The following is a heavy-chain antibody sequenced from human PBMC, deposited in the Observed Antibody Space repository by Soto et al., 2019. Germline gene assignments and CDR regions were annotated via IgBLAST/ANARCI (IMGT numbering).Heavy chain of an antibody. D-gene: IGHD2-2*02. CDR3: AKSPDFFCSSANCYRYYFDY. CDR2: ISTYSGNT. J-gene: IGHJ4*02. Sequence: ASVKVSCKTSGYTFSSYSINWVRQAPGQGLEWMAWISTYSGNTHYAERVQGRVTVTLDKSARTAFMEMRGLTSEDTAVYYCAKSPDFFCSSANCYRYYFDYWSQGTLVTVSS. CDR1: GYTFSSYS. V-gene: IGHV1-18*04.